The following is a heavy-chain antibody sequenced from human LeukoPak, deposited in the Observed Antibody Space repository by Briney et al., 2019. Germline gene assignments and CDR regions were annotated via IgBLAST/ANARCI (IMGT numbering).Heavy chain of an antibody. CDR2: INPNSGGT. CDR3: ARASSVRGGSYHRATSYFDY. V-gene: IGHV1-2*06. CDR1: GYTFTGYY. Sequence: ASVKVSCKASGYTFTGYYMHWVRQAPGQGLEWLRRINPNSGGTNYAQKFQGRVTMTRDTSTSTVYMELSSLRSEDTAVYYCARASSVRGGSYHRATSYFDYWGQGTLVTVSS. D-gene: IGHD2-15*01. J-gene: IGHJ4*02.